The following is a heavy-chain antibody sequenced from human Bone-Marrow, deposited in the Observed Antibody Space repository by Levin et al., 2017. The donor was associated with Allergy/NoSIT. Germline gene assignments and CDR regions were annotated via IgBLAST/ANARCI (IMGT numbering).Heavy chain of an antibody. V-gene: IGHV3-7*03. CDR2: IRQDASVI. J-gene: IGHJ4*02. CDR1: GFTFSSDW. CDR3: ARDAGHSGYDLFDS. Sequence: ASVKVSCVASGFTFSSDWMAWFRQAPGKGLEWVANIRQDASVIHYADSVEGRFTISRDNAKNSLYLQMNSLRAEDTALYYCARDAGHSGYDLFDSWGQGTLVTVSS. D-gene: IGHD5-12*01.